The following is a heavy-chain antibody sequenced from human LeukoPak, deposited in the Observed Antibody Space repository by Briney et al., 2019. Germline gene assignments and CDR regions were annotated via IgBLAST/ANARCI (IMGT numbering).Heavy chain of an antibody. CDR1: GGSISSSSYY. J-gene: IGHJ5*02. Sequence: PSETLSLTCTVSGGSISSSSYYWGWIRQPPGKGLEWIGSIYTGGSTYYNPSLESRVAISVDTSKNQFSLKLSSVTAADTAVYYCARDLLGYCSSTSCYESDWFDPWGQGTLVTVSS. CDR3: ARDLLGYCSSTSCYESDWFDP. D-gene: IGHD2-2*01. CDR2: IYTGGST. V-gene: IGHV4-39*07.